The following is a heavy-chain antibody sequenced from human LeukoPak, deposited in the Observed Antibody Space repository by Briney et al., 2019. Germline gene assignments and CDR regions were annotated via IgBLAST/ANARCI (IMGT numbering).Heavy chain of an antibody. CDR2: IKQDGSEK. V-gene: IGHV3-7*01. D-gene: IGHD3-22*01. CDR3: ARGANYYDSSGYYYVTQLFDY. CDR1: GFTFSSYW. J-gene: IGHJ4*02. Sequence: GGSLRLSCAASGFTFSSYWMSWVRQAPGKGLEWVANIKQDGSEKYYVDSVKGRFTISRDNAKNSLYLQMNSLRAEDTAVYYCARGANYYDSSGYYYVTQLFDYWGQGTLVTVSS.